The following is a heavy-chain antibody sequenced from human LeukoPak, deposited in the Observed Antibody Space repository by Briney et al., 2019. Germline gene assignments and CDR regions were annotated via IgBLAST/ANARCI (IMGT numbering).Heavy chain of an antibody. D-gene: IGHD1-1*01. V-gene: IGHV3-64*01. CDR1: GFTFSSYA. Sequence: GGSLRLSCAASGFTFSSYAMHWVRQAPGKGLEYVSAISSNGGSTYYANSVKGRFTISRDNSKNTLYLQMGSLRAEDMAVYYCARDRGERPLYYFDYWGQGTLVTVSS. CDR3: ARDRGERPLYYFDY. CDR2: ISSNGGST. J-gene: IGHJ4*02.